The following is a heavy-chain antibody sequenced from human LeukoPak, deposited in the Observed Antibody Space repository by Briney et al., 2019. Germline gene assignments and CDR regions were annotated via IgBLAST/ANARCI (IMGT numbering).Heavy chain of an antibody. D-gene: IGHD3-10*01. CDR3: AREGVTMVRGEKAAFDY. CDR2: IRSKAYGGTT. J-gene: IGHJ4*02. Sequence: GGSLRLSCTASGFTFGDYAMSWVRQAPGKGLEWVGFIRSKAYGGTTEYAASVKGRFTISRDDSKSIAYLQMNSLRAEDTAVYYCAREGVTMVRGEKAAFDYWGQGTLVTVSS. CDR1: GFTFGDYA. V-gene: IGHV3-49*04.